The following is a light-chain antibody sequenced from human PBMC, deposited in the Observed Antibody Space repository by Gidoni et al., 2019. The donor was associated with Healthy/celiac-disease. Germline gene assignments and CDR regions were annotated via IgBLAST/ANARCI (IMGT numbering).Light chain of an antibody. V-gene: IGKV3-15*01. CDR1: QSVSSN. CDR3: QQYNNWPPYT. J-gene: IGKJ2*01. Sequence: DIVMTQSPSTLSVSPGERATLSCRASQSVSSNVAWYQQKPGQATRLLIYGASTRATGIPARFSGSGSGTEFTLTISSLQSEDFAVYYCQQYNNWPPYTFGQGTKLEIK. CDR2: GAS.